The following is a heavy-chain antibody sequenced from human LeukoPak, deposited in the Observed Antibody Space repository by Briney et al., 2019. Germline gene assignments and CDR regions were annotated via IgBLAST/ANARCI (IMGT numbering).Heavy chain of an antibody. J-gene: IGHJ4*02. D-gene: IGHD3-3*01. Sequence: ASVKVSCKASGYTFTSYGISWVRQAPGQGLEWMGWISAYNGNTNYAQKLQGRVTTTTDTSTSTAYMELRSLRSDDTAVYYCARDQKTYYDFWSGYAFDYWGQGTLVTVSS. V-gene: IGHV1-18*01. CDR3: ARDQKTYYDFWSGYAFDY. CDR2: ISAYNGNT. CDR1: GYTFTSYG.